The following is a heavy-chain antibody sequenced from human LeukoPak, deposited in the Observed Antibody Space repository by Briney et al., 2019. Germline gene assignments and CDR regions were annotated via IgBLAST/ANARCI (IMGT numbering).Heavy chain of an antibody. CDR1: GYTFTGYY. D-gene: IGHD2-2*01. J-gene: IGHJ4*02. CDR2: INPNSGGT. Sequence: ASVKVSCKASGYTFTGYYMHWVRQAPGQGLEWMGWINPNSGGTNYAQKFQGRVTMTRDTSISTAYMELSRLRSDDTAVYYCARLGCSSTSCYAGITDYWGQGTLVTVSS. CDR3: ARLGCSSTSCYAGITDY. V-gene: IGHV1-2*02.